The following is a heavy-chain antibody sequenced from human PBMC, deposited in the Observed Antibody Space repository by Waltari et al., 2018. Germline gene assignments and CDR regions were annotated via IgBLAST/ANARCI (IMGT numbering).Heavy chain of an antibody. CDR2: ISYSGAT. V-gene: IGHV4-39*01. Sequence: QLHLQESGPGLVKPSDTLSVTCSVTGGSITSNRHYCAWIRQPPGKGLEWTATISYSGATYNNPSLKSRVTISVDTSKNQFSLKLSSVTAADTAVYYCATYIGASIGTAAFDVWGQGTMVTVSS. CDR3: ATYIGASIGTAAFDV. J-gene: IGHJ3*01. D-gene: IGHD3-16*01. CDR1: GGSITSNRHY.